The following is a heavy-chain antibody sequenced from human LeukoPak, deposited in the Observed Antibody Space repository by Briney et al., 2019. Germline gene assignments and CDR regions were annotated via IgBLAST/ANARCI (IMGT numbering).Heavy chain of an antibody. D-gene: IGHD2-2*01. V-gene: IGHV3-23*01. Sequence: PGGSLRLSCAASGFSFSSDGMSWVRQAPGQGLEWVSGILGGAGSTYYADSVKGRFTISRDNSKNTPYLQMNSLRAEDTAVYYCAHGSLYQLDYWGQGTLVTVSS. CDR3: AHGSLYQLDY. CDR1: GFSFSSDG. J-gene: IGHJ4*02. CDR2: ILGGAGST.